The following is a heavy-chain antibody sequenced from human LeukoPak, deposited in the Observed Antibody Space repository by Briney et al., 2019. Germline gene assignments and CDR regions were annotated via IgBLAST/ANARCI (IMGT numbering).Heavy chain of an antibody. V-gene: IGHV1-46*01. Sequence: ASVKVSCKASGYTFTSYYMHWVRQAPGQGLEWMGIINPSGGSTSYAQKFQGRVTMTRDTSTSTVYMELSSLRSEDTAVYYCARGHYFDNSGYSGHHFDYWGQGTLVTVSS. CDR1: GYTFTSYY. D-gene: IGHD3-22*01. CDR2: INPSGGST. CDR3: ARGHYFDNSGYSGHHFDY. J-gene: IGHJ4*02.